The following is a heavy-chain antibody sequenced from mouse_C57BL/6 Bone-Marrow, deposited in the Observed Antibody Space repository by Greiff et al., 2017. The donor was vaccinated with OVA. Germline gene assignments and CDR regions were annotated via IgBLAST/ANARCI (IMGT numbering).Heavy chain of an antibody. CDR3: ARDEGAAQAWFAY. Sequence: EVQRVESGGGLVKPGGSLKLSCAASGFTFSSYAMSWVRQTPEKRLEWVATISDGGSYTYYPDNVKGRFTISRDNAKNNLYLQMSHLKSEDTAMYYCARDEGAAQAWFAYWGQGTLVTVSA. CDR1: GFTFSSYA. CDR2: ISDGGSYT. J-gene: IGHJ3*01. V-gene: IGHV5-4*01. D-gene: IGHD3-2*02.